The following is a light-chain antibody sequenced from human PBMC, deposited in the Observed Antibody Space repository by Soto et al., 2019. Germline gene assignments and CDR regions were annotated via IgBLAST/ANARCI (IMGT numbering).Light chain of an antibody. CDR3: QQFGDSLT. Sequence: SPCPLPYFPWGRASLPPRASQPVFIRYLSWYQQQPGQAPRLLIYGASTRATGIPDRFSGSGSGTDFTLTVSRLEPEYFAVYYCQQFGDSLTFGRGTKVDIK. J-gene: IGKJ4*01. CDR2: GAS. CDR1: QPVFIRY. V-gene: IGKV3-20*01.